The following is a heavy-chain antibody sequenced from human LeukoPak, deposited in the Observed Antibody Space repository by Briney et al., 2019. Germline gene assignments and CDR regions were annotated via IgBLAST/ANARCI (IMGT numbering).Heavy chain of an antibody. J-gene: IGHJ4*02. CDR2: INHSGST. CDR1: GGSFSGYY. Sequence: PSETLSLTCAVYGGSFSGYYWSWIRQPPGKGLEWIGEINHSGSTNYNPSLKSRVTISVDTSKNQFSLKLSSVTAADTAVYYCARRAAGDYMYYFDYWGQGTLVTVSS. V-gene: IGHV4-34*01. CDR3: ARRAAGDYMYYFDY. D-gene: IGHD4-17*01.